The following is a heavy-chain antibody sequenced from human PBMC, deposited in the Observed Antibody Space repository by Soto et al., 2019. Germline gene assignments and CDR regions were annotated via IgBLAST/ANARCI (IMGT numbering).Heavy chain of an antibody. CDR1: GGSISSGDYY. CDR3: ARVFCSGGSCYSGYYYYGMDV. CDR2: IYYSGST. V-gene: IGHV4-30-4*01. D-gene: IGHD2-15*01. Sequence: QVQLQESGPGLVKPSQTLSLTCTVSGGSISSGDYYWSWIRQPPGKGLEWIGYIYYSGSTYYNPSLKSRVTTSVDTSKNQFSLKLSSVTAADTAVYYCARVFCSGGSCYSGYYYYGMDVWGQGTTVTVSS. J-gene: IGHJ6*02.